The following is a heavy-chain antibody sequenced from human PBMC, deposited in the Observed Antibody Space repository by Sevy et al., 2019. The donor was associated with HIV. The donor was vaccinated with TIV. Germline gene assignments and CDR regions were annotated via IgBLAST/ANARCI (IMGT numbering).Heavy chain of an antibody. CDR1: GFSFSNYW. V-gene: IGHV3-7*01. CDR3: AKGDGALTGIDP. CDR2: IKRDGSER. D-gene: IGHD7-27*01. Sequence: GGSLRLSCAASGFSFSNYWMSWVRQAPGKGLEWVANIKRDGSERYYVASVKGRFTISRDNSKNTLYLQMNSLRVEDTAVYYCAKGDGALTGIDPWGQGTLVTVSS. J-gene: IGHJ5*02.